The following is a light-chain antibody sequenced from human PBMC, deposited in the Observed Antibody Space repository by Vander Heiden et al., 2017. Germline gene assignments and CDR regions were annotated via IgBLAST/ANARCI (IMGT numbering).Light chain of an antibody. Sequence: SYELTQPLSVSVALGQTGRITGGGNNIGSKNVHGYQQKPGQAPVLVIYRDSNRPSGIPERFSGSNSGNTATLTISRAQAGDEADYYCQVWDSSTVVFGGGTKLTVL. CDR3: QVWDSSTVV. CDR1: NIGSKN. CDR2: RDS. V-gene: IGLV3-9*01. J-gene: IGLJ2*01.